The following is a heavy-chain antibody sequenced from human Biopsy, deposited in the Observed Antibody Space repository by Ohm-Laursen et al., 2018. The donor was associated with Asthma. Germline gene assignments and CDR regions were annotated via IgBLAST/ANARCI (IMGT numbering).Heavy chain of an antibody. CDR1: GFAFNNSS. CDR2: ISASGVRT. J-gene: IGHJ5*02. CDR3: ARITTDRQKANNWFDP. D-gene: IGHD3-22*01. V-gene: IGHV3-23*01. Sequence: GSLRLSCAASGFAFNNSSMTWVRQAPGKGLEWVSSISASGVRTFYADSVKGRFTVSRDSSRNTLYLQLSTLRVEDTAVYFCARITTDRQKANNWFDPWGQGTLVTGSS.